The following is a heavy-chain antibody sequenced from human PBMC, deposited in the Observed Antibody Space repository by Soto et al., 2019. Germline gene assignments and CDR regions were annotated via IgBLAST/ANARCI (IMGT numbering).Heavy chain of an antibody. V-gene: IGHV3-74*01. Sequence: GGSLRLSCETSGFTFSDYWMHWVRQGPGKGLVWVSRIKFDGSSTNYANSVKGRFTISRDNAKNTVYLQMNSLTAEDTAVYYCARCIRNYDGVDAWGRGTTVTVSS. D-gene: IGHD1-7*01. J-gene: IGHJ6*02. CDR2: IKFDGSST. CDR3: ARCIRNYDGVDA. CDR1: GFTFSDYW.